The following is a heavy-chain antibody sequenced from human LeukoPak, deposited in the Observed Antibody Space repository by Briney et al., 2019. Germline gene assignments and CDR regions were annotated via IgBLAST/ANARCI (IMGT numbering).Heavy chain of an antibody. CDR1: GFTFSSYW. V-gene: IGHV3-30*18. J-gene: IGHJ6*02. CDR3: AKGLRVHYYYYYGMDV. D-gene: IGHD5/OR15-5a*01. CDR2: ISYDGSNK. Sequence: GGSLRLSCAASGFTFSSYWMSWVRQAPGKGLEWVAVISYDGSNKYYADSVKGRFTISRDNSKNTLYLQMNSLRAEDTAAYYCAKGLRVHYYYYYGMDVWGQGTTVTVSS.